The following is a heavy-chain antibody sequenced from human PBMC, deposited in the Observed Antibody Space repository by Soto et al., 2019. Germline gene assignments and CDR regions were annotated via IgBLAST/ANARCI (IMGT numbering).Heavy chain of an antibody. CDR1: GFTFSNAW. V-gene: IGHV3-15*01. Sequence: EVQLVESGGGLVKPGGSLRLSCAASGFTFSNAWMSWVRQAPGKGLEWVGRIKSKTDGGTTDYAAPVKGRFTISRDDSKNTLYLQMNSLKTEDTAGYYCTTATILVVVAATHYWGQGTLVTVSS. CDR3: TTATILVVVAATHY. CDR2: IKSKTDGGTT. J-gene: IGHJ4*02. D-gene: IGHD2-15*01.